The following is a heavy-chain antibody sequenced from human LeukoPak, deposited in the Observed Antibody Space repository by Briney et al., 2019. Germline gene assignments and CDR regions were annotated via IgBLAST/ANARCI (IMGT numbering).Heavy chain of an antibody. V-gene: IGHV3-66*01. D-gene: IGHD5-18*01. CDR2: LYSGGNT. Sequence: GGSLRLSCAASGFTVRTNYMSWVRQAPGKGLDWVSVLYSGGNTYYADSVKGRFTISRDASKNTLYLQMSSLRVEDTAVYYCARVGSGDIYGYGDYWGQGTLVTVSS. CDR3: ARVGSGDIYGYGDY. CDR1: GFTVRTNY. J-gene: IGHJ4*02.